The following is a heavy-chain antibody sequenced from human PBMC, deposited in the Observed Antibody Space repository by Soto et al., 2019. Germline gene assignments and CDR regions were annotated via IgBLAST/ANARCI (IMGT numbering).Heavy chain of an antibody. CDR3: ARAMTTVTTLDY. J-gene: IGHJ4*02. V-gene: IGHV4-4*02. Sequence: SETLSLTCAVSGGSISTSNWWSWVRQPPGKGLEWIGYIYHSGSTYYNPSLKSRVTISVDRSKNQFSLKLSSVTAADTAVYYCARAMTTVTTLDYWGQGTLVTVSS. CDR1: GGSISTSNW. CDR2: IYHSGST. D-gene: IGHD4-17*01.